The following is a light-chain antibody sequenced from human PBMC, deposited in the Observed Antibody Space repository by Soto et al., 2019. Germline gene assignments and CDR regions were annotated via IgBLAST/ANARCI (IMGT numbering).Light chain of an antibody. CDR3: QQYDNWPLWT. J-gene: IGKJ1*01. CDR1: QSVRGN. V-gene: IGKV3-15*01. CDR2: DAS. Sequence: EIVMTQSPATLSVSPGERATLSCRASQSVRGNLAWFQQKPGQAPRLLIFDASTRATDVPARFSGSGSGTEFTLTISSVQSEDFAVYYCQQYDNWPLWTFGQGTKVEIK.